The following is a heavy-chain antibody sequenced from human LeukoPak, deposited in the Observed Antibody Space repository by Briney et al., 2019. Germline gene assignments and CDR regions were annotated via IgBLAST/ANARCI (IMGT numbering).Heavy chain of an antibody. D-gene: IGHD2-2*01. CDR2: IYPGDSDS. V-gene: IGHV5-51*01. CDR1: GYSFTSYW. CDR3: AGHGIVVVPAASLSLDV. J-gene: IGHJ6*02. Sequence: GESLKISCKGSGYSFTSYWIGWVRQMPGKGLELMGIIYPGDSDSRYSPSFQGQVTISADKSISTAYLQWSSLKASDTAMYYCAGHGIVVVPAASLSLDVWGQGTTVTVSS.